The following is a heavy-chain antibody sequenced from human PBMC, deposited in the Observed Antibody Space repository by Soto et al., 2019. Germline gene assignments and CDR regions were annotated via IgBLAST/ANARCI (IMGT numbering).Heavy chain of an antibody. V-gene: IGHV4-34*01. CDR3: ARHNYASSGYYHYYYGMDV. CDR1: GGSGGSFSGYY. CDR2: INHSGST. Sequence: QVQLQQWGAGLLKPSETLSLTCAVYGGSGGSFSGYYWSWIRQPPGKGLEWIGEINHSGSTNYNPSHKSPVTISVDTSKNQFSLKLSSVTAAATAVYYCARHNYASSGYYHYYYGMDVWGQGTTVTVSS. D-gene: IGHD3-22*01. J-gene: IGHJ6*02.